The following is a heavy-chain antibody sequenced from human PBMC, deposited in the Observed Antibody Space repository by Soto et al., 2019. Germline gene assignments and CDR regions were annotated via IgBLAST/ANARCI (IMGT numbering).Heavy chain of an antibody. D-gene: IGHD6-6*01. J-gene: IGHJ6*03. V-gene: IGHV3-48*01. CDR1: GFTFSSHS. Sequence: PGGSLRLSCAASGFTFSSHSMNWVRQAPGKGLEWVSDISSISSTIYYANSVQGRFTISRDNSKNTVYLQMGSLRPEDMAVYYCARRARPDFYYMDVWGKGTTVTVSS. CDR2: ISSISSTI. CDR3: ARRARPDFYYMDV.